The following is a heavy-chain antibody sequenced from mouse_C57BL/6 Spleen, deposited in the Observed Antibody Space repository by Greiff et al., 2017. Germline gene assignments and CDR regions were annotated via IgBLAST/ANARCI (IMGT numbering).Heavy chain of an antibody. CDR1: GYTFTSYW. CDR3: ASDLYYYGSSYAMDY. CDR2: IHPNSGST. Sequence: QVQLQQPGAELVKPGASVKLSCKASGYTFTSYWMLWVKQRPGQGLEWIGMIHPNSGSTNYNEKFKSKATLTVDKSSSTAYMQLSSLTSEDSAVYYCASDLYYYGSSYAMDYWGQGTSVTVSS. V-gene: IGHV1-64*01. J-gene: IGHJ4*01. D-gene: IGHD1-1*01.